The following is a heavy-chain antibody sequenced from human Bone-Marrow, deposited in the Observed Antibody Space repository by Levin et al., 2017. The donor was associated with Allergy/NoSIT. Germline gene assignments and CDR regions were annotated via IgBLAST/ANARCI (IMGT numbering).Heavy chain of an antibody. CDR2: ISGPGDRT. CDR1: GYTFRSYA. D-gene: IGHD3-22*01. V-gene: IGHV3-23*01. J-gene: IGHJ4*02. CDR3: AIGYDSSGYYPQYYFDY. Sequence: GGSLRLSCAGSGYTFRSYAMTWVRQAPGKGLEWVSGISGPGDRTYYADSVTGRFVISRDNSQNTLYLQMNSLKAEDTAIYYCAIGYDSSGYYPQYYFDYWGQGALVTVSS.